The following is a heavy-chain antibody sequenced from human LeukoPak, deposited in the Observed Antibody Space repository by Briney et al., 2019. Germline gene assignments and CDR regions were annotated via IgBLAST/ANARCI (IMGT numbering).Heavy chain of an antibody. CDR2: ISRGGGRT. J-gene: IGHJ4*02. CDR3: AKDRYYGSSAFDY. CDR1: GFTFSSYG. Sequence: PGGSLRLSCAASGFTFSSYGMSWVRQAPGKGLEWVSAISRGGGRTYYADSVKGRFTISRDNSKNTLYLQMNSLRAEDTAVYYCAKDRYYGSSAFDYWGQGTLVTVSS. D-gene: IGHD3-22*01. V-gene: IGHV3-23*01.